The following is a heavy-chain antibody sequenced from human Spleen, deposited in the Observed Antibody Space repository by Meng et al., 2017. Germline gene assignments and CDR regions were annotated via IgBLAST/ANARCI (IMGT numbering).Heavy chain of an antibody. Sequence: QGQLQQPGQGLVNPPQTLSLTCTVSGGSINSGGYYWSWIRQHPGKGLEWIGCIYYSGSTFYNLSLKSRLTISVDTSNNQFSLKLNSVSAADTATYYCARGLDDDYIYGDWFDPWGQGTLVTVSS. CDR1: GGSINSGGYY. CDR2: IYYSGST. J-gene: IGHJ5*02. D-gene: IGHD4-17*01. V-gene: IGHV4-31*03. CDR3: ARGLDDDYIYGDWFDP.